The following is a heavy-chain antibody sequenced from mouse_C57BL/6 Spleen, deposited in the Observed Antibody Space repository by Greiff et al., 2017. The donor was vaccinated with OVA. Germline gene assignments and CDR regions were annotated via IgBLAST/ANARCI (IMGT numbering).Heavy chain of an antibody. CDR3: ARGRLAY. Sequence: EVKLVESGGGLVKPGGSLKLSCAASGFTFSSYAMSWVRQTPEKRLEWVATISDGGSYTYYPDNVKGRFTISRDNAKNNLYLQMSHLKSEDTAMYYCARGRLAYWGQGTLVTVSA. V-gene: IGHV5-4*03. CDR1: GFTFSSYA. CDR2: ISDGGSYT. J-gene: IGHJ3*01.